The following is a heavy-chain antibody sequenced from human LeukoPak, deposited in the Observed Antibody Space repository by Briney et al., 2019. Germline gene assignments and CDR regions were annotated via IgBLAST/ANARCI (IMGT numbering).Heavy chain of an antibody. CDR3: ARGGGFDTTYYYYYYGMDV. CDR2: IKQDGSEK. CDR1: GFTFSSYW. J-gene: IGHJ6*04. Sequence: GGSLRLSCAASGFTFSSYWMSWVRQAPGKGLEWVANIKQDGSEKYYVDSVKGRFTISRDNAKNSLYLQMNSLRAEDTAVYYCARGGGFDTTYYYYYYGMDVWGKGTTVTVSS. D-gene: IGHD3-16*01. V-gene: IGHV3-7*03.